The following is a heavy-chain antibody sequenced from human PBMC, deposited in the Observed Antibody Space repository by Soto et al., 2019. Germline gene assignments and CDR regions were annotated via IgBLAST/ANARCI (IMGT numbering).Heavy chain of an antibody. Sequence: QVQLVQSGAEVKKPGSSVKVSCKASGGTFSSYAISWVRQAPEQGLEWMGGIIPIFSTANYAQKFQGRVTITADESTSTAYMELSSLRSEDTAVYYCARDKDCSGGSCYSRYYYGMDVWGQGTTVTVSS. J-gene: IGHJ6*02. D-gene: IGHD2-15*01. CDR1: GGTFSSYA. CDR2: IIPIFSTA. V-gene: IGHV1-69*01. CDR3: ARDKDCSGGSCYSRYYYGMDV.